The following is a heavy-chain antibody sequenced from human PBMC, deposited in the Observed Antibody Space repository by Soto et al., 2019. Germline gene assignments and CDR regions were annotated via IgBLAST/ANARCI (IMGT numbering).Heavy chain of an antibody. V-gene: IGHV1-3*05. CDR2: INLVNGNT. CDR3: AREGDCITTACLGGMDV. CDR1: GYTFTTYT. Sequence: QVQLVQSGAEEKKPGASVKVSCKASGYTFTTYTMHWVRQAHGQRLEWMGWINLVNGNTEYSQKFQGRVTITRDTSANTAYMELSSLRSEDTAVYYCAREGDCITTACLGGMDVWGQGTTVTVSS. D-gene: IGHD3-10*01. J-gene: IGHJ6*02.